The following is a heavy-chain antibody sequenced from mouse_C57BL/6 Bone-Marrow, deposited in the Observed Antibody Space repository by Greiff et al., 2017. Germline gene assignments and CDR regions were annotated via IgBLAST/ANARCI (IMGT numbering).Heavy chain of an antibody. CDR2: IRLKSDNYAT. V-gene: IGHV6-3*01. J-gene: IGHJ2*01. Sequence: EVQVVESGGGLVQPGGSMKLSCVASGFTFSNYWMNWVRQSPEKGLEWVAQIRLKSDNYATHYAESVKGRFTIPRDDSKSIVYLLMNNLRAEDTGIYYCTEEGPGDYWGQGTTLTVSS. CDR1: GFTFSNYW. CDR3: TEEGPGDY.